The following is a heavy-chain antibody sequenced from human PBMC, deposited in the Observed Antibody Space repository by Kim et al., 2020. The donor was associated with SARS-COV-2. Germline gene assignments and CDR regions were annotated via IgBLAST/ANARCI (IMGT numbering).Heavy chain of an antibody. CDR2: IWYDGSNK. Sequence: GGSLRLSCAASGFTFSSYGMNWVRQAPGKGLEWVANIWYDGSNKQYADSVKGRCTISRDNFKNTLYLQMNSLRAEDTAVYYCARCAGLATSFWWFRDFEKGMDVWGQGNAVSVSS. J-gene: IGHJ6*02. CDR3: ARCAGLATSFWWFRDFEKGMDV. V-gene: IGHV3-33*01. CDR1: GFTFSSYG. D-gene: IGHD2-15*01.